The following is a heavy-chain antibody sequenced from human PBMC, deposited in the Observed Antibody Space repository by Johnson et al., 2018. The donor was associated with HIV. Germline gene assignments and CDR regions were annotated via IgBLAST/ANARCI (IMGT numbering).Heavy chain of an antibody. J-gene: IGHJ3*02. CDR1: GFTFDDYG. CDR3: GKDRDLGKAFDI. CDR2: IKWNGGSQ. D-gene: IGHD2-21*02. Sequence: VQLVESGGGVVRPGGSLRLSCAASGFTFDDYGMSWVRQAPGKGLEWVAGIKWNGGSQGYADSVKGRFTICRDNAMNSMYVKMNSLRAEDTALYYCGKDRDLGKAFDIWGQGTMVTVSS. V-gene: IGHV3-20*04.